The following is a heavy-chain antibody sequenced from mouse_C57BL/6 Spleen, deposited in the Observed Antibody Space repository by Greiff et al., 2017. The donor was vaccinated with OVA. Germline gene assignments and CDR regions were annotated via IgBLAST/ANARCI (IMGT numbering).Heavy chain of an antibody. D-gene: IGHD1-1*01. CDR1: GYTFTSYW. CDR3: ARCYYYGSRYFDY. CDR2: IDPSDSYT. V-gene: IGHV1-50*01. J-gene: IGHJ2*01. Sequence: QVQLKQPGAELVKPGASVKLSCKASGYTFTSYWMQWVKQRPGQGLEWIGEIDPSDSYTNYNQKFKGKATLTVDTSSSTAYMQLSSLTSEDSAVYYCARCYYYGSRYFDYWGQGTTLTVSS.